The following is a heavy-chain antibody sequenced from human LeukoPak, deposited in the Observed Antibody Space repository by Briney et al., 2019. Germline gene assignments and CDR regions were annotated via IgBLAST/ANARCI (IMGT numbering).Heavy chain of an antibody. J-gene: IGHJ5*02. V-gene: IGHV1-69*05. D-gene: IGHD2-2*02. CDR1: GGTFSSYA. CDR3: AREGVPAAILGDPYNWFDP. CDR2: IIPIFGTA. Sequence: GASVKVSCKASGGTFSSYAISWVRQAPGQGLEWMGGIIPIFGTANYAQKFQGRVTITTDESTSTAYMELSRLRSDDTAVYYCAREGVPAAILGDPYNWFDPWGQGTLVTVSS.